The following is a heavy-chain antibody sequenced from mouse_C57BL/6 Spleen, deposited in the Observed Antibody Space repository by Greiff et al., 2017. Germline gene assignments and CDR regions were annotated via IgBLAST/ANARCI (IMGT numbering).Heavy chain of an antibody. V-gene: IGHV1-82*01. Sequence: VHLVESGPELVKPGASVKISCKASGYAFSSSWMNWVKQRPGKGLEWIGRIYPGDGDTNYNGKFKGKATLASDKSSSTAYVQRSSLTSEDSAVYFCARELPWVAYWGQGTLVTVSA. D-gene: IGHD1-1*01. CDR1: GYAFSSSW. CDR3: ARELPWVAY. J-gene: IGHJ3*01. CDR2: IYPGDGDT.